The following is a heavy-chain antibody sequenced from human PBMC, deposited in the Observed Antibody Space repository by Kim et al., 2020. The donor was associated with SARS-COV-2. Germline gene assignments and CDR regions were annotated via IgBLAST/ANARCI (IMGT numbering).Heavy chain of an antibody. CDR1: GFTFSSYW. CDR2: INSDGSST. Sequence: GGSLRLSCVASGFTFSSYWMHWVRQAPGKGLVWVSRINSDGSSTSYADSVKGRFTISRDNAKNTLYLQMNSLRAEDTAVYYCARDRRYNWNDGSGDFDYWGQGTLVTVSS. D-gene: IGHD1-20*01. J-gene: IGHJ4*02. CDR3: ARDRRYNWNDGSGDFDY. V-gene: IGHV3-74*01.